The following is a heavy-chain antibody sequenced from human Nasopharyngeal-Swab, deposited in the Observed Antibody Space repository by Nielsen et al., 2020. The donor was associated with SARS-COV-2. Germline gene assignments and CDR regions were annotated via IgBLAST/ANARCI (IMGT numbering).Heavy chain of an antibody. D-gene: IGHD1-1*01. Sequence: GESLKISCAASGFTFSSHWMHWVRQVPGKGLGWVSRINSDGTSITYADSVKGRFTIYRVNAKNTLYLQMTSLSAEDTAVYYCSRGGAWNDYWGQGTLVTVSS. CDR3: SRGGAWNDY. CDR1: GFTFSSHW. CDR2: INSDGTSI. V-gene: IGHV3-74*03. J-gene: IGHJ4*02.